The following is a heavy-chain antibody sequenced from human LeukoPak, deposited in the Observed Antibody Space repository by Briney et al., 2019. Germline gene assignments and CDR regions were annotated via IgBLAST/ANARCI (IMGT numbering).Heavy chain of an antibody. V-gene: IGHV3-23*01. D-gene: IGHD3-22*01. Sequence: GGSLTLSCSASGFTFYTYAMRWLRQAPGKGREGVSSISDSGYTTYYADSVRGRFTISRDNSKNTVYLQMIGLRAEDTAVYFCAKYYYDSSGYYDAAPLDSWGQGTLVTVFS. CDR3: AKYYYDSSGYYDAAPLDS. CDR1: GFTFYTYA. J-gene: IGHJ4*02. CDR2: ISDSGYTT.